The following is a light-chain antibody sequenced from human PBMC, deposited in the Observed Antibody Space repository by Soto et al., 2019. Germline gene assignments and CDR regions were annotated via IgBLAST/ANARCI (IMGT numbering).Light chain of an antibody. V-gene: IGKV1-39*01. CDR2: AAS. CDR1: QDISNY. J-gene: IGKJ1*01. Sequence: DIQMTQSPSSLSASVGDRVTITCQASQDISNYLNWYQQKPGKAPKLLISAASSLQSGVPSRFSGSGSGTDFTLSISSLQPEDFATYYCQQSYRTPQTFGQGTKVDIK. CDR3: QQSYRTPQT.